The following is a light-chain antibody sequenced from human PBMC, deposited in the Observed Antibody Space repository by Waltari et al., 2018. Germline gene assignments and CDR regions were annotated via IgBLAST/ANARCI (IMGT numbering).Light chain of an antibody. CDR2: EGS. J-gene: IGLJ1*01. Sequence: QSALTQPASVSGSPGQSIPIPCTGTSSDVGRYNLFSWYQQHPGKAPKLMIYEGSKRPSGVSNRFSGSKSGNTASLTISGLQAEDEADYYCCSYAGSSTFVFGTGTKVTVL. CDR1: SSDVGRYNL. V-gene: IGLV2-23*01. CDR3: CSYAGSSTFV.